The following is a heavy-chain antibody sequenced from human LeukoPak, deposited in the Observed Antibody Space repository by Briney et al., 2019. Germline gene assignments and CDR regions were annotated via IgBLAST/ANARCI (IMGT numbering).Heavy chain of an antibody. Sequence: SVKVSCKASGGTFSSYAISWVRQAPGQGPEWMGGIIPIFGTANYAQKFQGRVTITADVSTSTAYMELSSLRSEDTAVYYCARAGAAARDYYGMDVWGQGTTVTVSS. CDR1: GGTFSSYA. V-gene: IGHV1-69*13. CDR3: ARAGAAARDYYGMDV. J-gene: IGHJ6*02. CDR2: IIPIFGTA. D-gene: IGHD6-13*01.